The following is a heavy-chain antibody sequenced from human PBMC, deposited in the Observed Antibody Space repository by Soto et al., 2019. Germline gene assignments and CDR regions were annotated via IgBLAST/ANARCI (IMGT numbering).Heavy chain of an antibody. D-gene: IGHD3-22*01. J-gene: IGHJ4*02. CDR2: IIPIFGTA. CDR1: GGTFSSYA. Sequence: ASVKVSCKASGGTFSSYAISWVRQAPGQGLEWMGGIIPIFGTANYAQKFQGRVTITADESTSTAYMELSSLRSEDTAVYYCASRNYYDSSGRLAFDYWGQGTLVTVSS. V-gene: IGHV1-69*13. CDR3: ASRNYYDSSGRLAFDY.